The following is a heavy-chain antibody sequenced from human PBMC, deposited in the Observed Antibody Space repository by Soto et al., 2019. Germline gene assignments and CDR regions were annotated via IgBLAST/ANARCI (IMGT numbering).Heavy chain of an antibody. V-gene: IGHV1-3*01. D-gene: IGHD3-22*01. CDR3: AEATSGYYY. J-gene: IGHJ4*02. CDR1: GYTFTTFA. Sequence: ASLKVSCKASGYTFTTFAIHWVRQAPGQGLEWMGWVNAGTGNVQYSQNFQDRVTFTRDTSASTAYMELSSLGFEDTAVYYCAEATSGYYYWGQGTQVTVSS. CDR2: VNAGTGNV.